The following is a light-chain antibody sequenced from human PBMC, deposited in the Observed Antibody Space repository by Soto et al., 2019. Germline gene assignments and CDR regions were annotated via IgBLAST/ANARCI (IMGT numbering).Light chain of an antibody. V-gene: IGLV1-51*01. J-gene: IGLJ1*01. CDR2: DND. Sequence: QSVLTQPPSVSAAPGQKVTVSCSGSRSNIGNNYVSWYQHLPGTAPKLLIYDNDKRPSGIPDRFSASKSGTSATLGITGLQTEDEADYYCSSFTNTITRYAFGTGTKLTVL. CDR3: SSFTNTITRYA. CDR1: RSNIGNNY.